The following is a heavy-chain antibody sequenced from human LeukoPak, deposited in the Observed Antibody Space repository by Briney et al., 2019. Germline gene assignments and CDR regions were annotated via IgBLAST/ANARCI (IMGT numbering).Heavy chain of an antibody. CDR1: GFTFSHYT. CDR2: IYSGGST. V-gene: IGHV3-66*01. CDR3: ARDRGGSYNY. Sequence: GGSLRLSCIASGFTFSHYTINWVRQAPGKGLEWVSVIYSGGSTYYADSVKGRFTISRDNSKNTLYLQMNSLRAEDTAVYYCARDRGGSYNYWGQGTLVTVSS. J-gene: IGHJ4*02. D-gene: IGHD1-26*01.